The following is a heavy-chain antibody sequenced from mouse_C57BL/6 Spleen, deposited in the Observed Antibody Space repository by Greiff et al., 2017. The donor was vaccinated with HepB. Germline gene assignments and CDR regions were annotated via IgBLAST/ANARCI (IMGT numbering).Heavy chain of an antibody. V-gene: IGHV1-64*01. CDR1: GYTFTSYW. D-gene: IGHD1-1*01. CDR2: IHPNSGST. J-gene: IGHJ3*01. CDR3: ARGGNYDLAWFAY. Sequence: QVQLQQPGAELVKPGASVKLSCKASGYTFTSYWMHWVKQRPGQGLEWIGMIHPNSGSTNYNEKFKSKATLTVDKSSSTAYMQLSSLTSEDSAVYCCARGGNYDLAWFAYWGQGTLVTVSA.